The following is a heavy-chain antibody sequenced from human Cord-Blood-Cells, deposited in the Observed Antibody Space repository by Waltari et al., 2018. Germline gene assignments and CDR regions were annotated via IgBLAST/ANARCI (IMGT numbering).Heavy chain of an antibody. CDR3: ARGNCSGGSCSNWFDP. CDR2: INHSGST. Sequence: QVQLQQWGAGLLKPSETLSLTCAVYGGSFSGYYWSWIRQPPGTGLEWIGEINHSGSTNYNPSLKSRVTISVDTSKNQFSLKLSSVTAADTAVYYCARGNCSGGSCSNWFDPWGQGTLVTVSS. V-gene: IGHV4-34*01. J-gene: IGHJ5*02. D-gene: IGHD2-15*01. CDR1: GGSFSGYY.